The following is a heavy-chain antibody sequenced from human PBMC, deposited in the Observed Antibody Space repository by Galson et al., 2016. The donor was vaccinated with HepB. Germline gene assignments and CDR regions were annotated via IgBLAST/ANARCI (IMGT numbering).Heavy chain of an antibody. Sequence: SVKVSCKASGYTFTEYFLHWVRQAPGQGPEWMGWIDPSSGDTNPATRFHDRVVMTRDTSISIAYMELSSLISDDTAVYYCAKVGTSGWSSWGQGTLVTVSS. CDR1: GYTFTEYF. V-gene: IGHV1-2*02. CDR3: AKVGTSGWSS. J-gene: IGHJ5*02. D-gene: IGHD6-19*01. CDR2: IDPSSGDT.